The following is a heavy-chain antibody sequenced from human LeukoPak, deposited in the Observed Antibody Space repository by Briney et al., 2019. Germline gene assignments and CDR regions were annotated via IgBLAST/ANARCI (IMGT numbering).Heavy chain of an antibody. CDR2: INHSGST. Sequence: SETLSLTCAVYGGSFSGYYWSWIRQPPGKGLEWIGEINHSGSTNYNPSFKSRVTISVDTSKNQFSLKLSSVTAADTAVYYCARGRKYYDFWSGHSIDAFDIWGQGTMVTVSS. J-gene: IGHJ3*02. CDR1: GGSFSGYY. V-gene: IGHV4-34*01. D-gene: IGHD3-3*01. CDR3: ARGRKYYDFWSGHSIDAFDI.